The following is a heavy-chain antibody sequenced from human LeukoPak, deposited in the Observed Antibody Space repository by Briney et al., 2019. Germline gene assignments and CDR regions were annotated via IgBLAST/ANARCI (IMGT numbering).Heavy chain of an antibody. Sequence: GGSLRLSCAASGFTFSSYGMHWVRQAPGKGLEWVAVISYDGSNKYYADSVKGRFTISRDNSKNTLYLQMNSLRAEDTAVYYCAKDLDTAMVTAGGDYWGQGTLVTVSS. CDR3: AKDLDTAMVTAGGDY. CDR1: GFTFSSYG. D-gene: IGHD5-18*01. J-gene: IGHJ4*02. CDR2: ISYDGSNK. V-gene: IGHV3-30*18.